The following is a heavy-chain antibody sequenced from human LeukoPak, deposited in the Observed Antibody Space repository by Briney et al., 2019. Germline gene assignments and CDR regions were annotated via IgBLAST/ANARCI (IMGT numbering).Heavy chain of an antibody. J-gene: IGHJ4*02. CDR2: IYYSGST. CDR1: GGSISSGGYY. CDR3: ARAQTDYYDSSGYYIDY. V-gene: IGHV4-31*03. D-gene: IGHD3-22*01. Sequence: PSQTLSLTCTVSGGSISSGGYYWSWIRQHPGKGLEWIGYIYYSGSTYYNPSLKSRVTISVDTSKNQFSLKLSSVTAADTAVYYCARAQTDYYDSSGYYIDYWGQGTLVTASS.